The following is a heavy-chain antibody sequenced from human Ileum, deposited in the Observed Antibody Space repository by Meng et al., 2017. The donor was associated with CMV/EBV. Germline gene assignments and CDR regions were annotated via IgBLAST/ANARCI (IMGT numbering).Heavy chain of an antibody. CDR3: ARGGDYGDYSSPFDF. CDR2: ISVSHGNT. J-gene: IGHJ4*02. V-gene: IGHV1-18*01. CDR1: GYTFTTYG. D-gene: IGHD4-17*01. Sequence: ASVKVSCKASGYTFTTYGISWVRQAPGQGLAWMGWISVSHGNTNYAQKLQGRVTMTTDTCTSTAYMDLRRRRSDDTAVYYCARGGDYGDYSSPFDFWGQGTLVTVSS.